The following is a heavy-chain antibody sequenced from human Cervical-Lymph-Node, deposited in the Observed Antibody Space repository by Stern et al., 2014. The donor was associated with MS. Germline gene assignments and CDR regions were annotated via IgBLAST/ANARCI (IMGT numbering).Heavy chain of an antibody. CDR1: GYTFTTYY. D-gene: IGHD1-1*01. CDR2: INTSDGDT. J-gene: IGHJ4*02. CDR3: ARQRTTGHMDFDY. V-gene: IGHV1-46*01. Sequence: VQLVESGAEVKKPGASVNVSFVTSGYTFTTYYVHWVRQAPGQGLEWMGIINTSDGDTSHTRRFQDRVTMTRDTSASTVYLKLSSLKSEDTAVYYCARQRTTGHMDFDYWGQGTLVTVSS.